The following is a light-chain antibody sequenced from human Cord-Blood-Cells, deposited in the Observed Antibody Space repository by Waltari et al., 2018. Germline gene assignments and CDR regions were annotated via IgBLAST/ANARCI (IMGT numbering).Light chain of an antibody. CDR3: SSYAGSNNSV. CDR2: EVS. J-gene: IGLJ3*02. V-gene: IGLV2-8*01. CDR1: SSDVGGYNC. Sequence: QSALTQPPSSSGSPGQSVTISCTGTSSDVGGYNCVPWYQQHPGKAPNLMIYEVSKRPSGVPDRFSGSKSGNTASLTVSGLQAEDEADYYCSSYAGSNNSVFGGGTKLTVL.